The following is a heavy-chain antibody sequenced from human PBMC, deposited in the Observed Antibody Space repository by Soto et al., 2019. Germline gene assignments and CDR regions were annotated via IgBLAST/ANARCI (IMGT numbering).Heavy chain of an antibody. CDR2: ISSSSSYI. J-gene: IGHJ5*02. Sequence: GGSLRLSCAASGFTFSSYSMNWVRHAPRKGLEWVSSISSSSSYIYYADSVKGRFTISSDNDKNSLYLQLNSLRAEDTAVYYCARYMEMITFGGVIVMPPDWFDPWGQGT. CDR1: GFTFSSYS. CDR3: ARYMEMITFGGVIVMPPDWFDP. V-gene: IGHV3-21*01. D-gene: IGHD3-16*02.